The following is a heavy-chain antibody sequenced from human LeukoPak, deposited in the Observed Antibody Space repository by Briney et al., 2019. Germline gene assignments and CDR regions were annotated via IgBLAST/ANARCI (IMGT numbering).Heavy chain of an antibody. D-gene: IGHD3-3*01. Sequence: PSETLSLTCAVYGGSLSGYYWSWIRQSPGKGLEWIGYIYYSGSTNYNPSLKSRVTISVDTSKNQFSLKLSSVTAADTAVYYCARGGFYYDFWSGYLEGDYWGQGTLVTVSS. V-gene: IGHV4-59*12. CDR2: IYYSGST. J-gene: IGHJ4*02. CDR1: GGSLSGYY. CDR3: ARGGFYYDFWSGYLEGDY.